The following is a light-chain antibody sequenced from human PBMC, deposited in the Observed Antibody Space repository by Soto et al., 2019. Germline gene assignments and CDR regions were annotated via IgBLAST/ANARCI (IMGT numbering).Light chain of an antibody. CDR1: QSISSR. Sequence: DIQMTQSPSTLSASVGDRVTITCRASQSISSRLAWYQQKPGKAPKLLIYDASNLESGVPSRFSGSGSGTEFTLTISSLQPDDFATYYGQQYNSYSLTFGGGTKVESK. J-gene: IGKJ4*01. CDR2: DAS. V-gene: IGKV1-5*01. CDR3: QQYNSYSLT.